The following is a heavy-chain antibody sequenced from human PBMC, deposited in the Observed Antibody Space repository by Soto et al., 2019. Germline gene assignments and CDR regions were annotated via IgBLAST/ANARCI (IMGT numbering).Heavy chain of an antibody. D-gene: IGHD3-10*01. V-gene: IGHV1-69*01. CDR3: AREAGDYGHPYFDY. CDR1: GDTFSSYA. J-gene: IGHJ4*02. CDR2: IIPTFGTV. Sequence: QLVQSGPEVKKPGSSVKVSCKSVGDTFSSYAVSWVRQAPGQGLEWMGGIIPTFGTVNYAQKFKGRATITADESTRHSYMELSSLKSEDTAVYYCAREAGDYGHPYFDYWGQGTLISVSS.